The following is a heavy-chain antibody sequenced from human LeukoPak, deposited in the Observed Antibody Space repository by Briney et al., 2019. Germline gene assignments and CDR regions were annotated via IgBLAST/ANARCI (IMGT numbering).Heavy chain of an antibody. D-gene: IGHD3-22*01. CDR3: ARDGHRRYHYDSSGREDAFDI. J-gene: IGHJ3*02. V-gene: IGHV1-18*01. Sequence: ASVKVSCTASGYTFTNYGISWVRQAPGQGLEWMGWISAYNGHTKYAQKVQGRVTMTRDTSTSTAYMELRSLRSDDTAVYYCARDGHRRYHYDSSGREDAFDIWGQGTMVTVSS. CDR2: ISAYNGHT. CDR1: GYTFTNYG.